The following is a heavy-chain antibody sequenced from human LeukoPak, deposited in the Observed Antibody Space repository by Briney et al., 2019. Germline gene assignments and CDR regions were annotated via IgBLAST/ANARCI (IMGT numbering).Heavy chain of an antibody. J-gene: IGHJ4*02. D-gene: IGHD3-22*01. CDR2: IYHSGST. CDR1: GGSTSSSNW. V-gene: IGHV4-4*02. CDR3: ARVTGYVIEDYFDY. Sequence: SETLSLTCAVSGGSTSSSNWWSWVRQPPGKGLEWIGEIYHSGSTNYNPSLKSRVTISVDTSKNQFSLKLRSVTAADTAVYYCARVTGYVIEDYFDYWGQGTLVTVSS.